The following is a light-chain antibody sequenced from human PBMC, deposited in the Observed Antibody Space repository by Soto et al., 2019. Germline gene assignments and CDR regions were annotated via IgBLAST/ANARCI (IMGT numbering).Light chain of an antibody. V-gene: IGKV1-5*01. CDR2: GAS. J-gene: IGKJ1*01. CDR3: QQYNSYSGT. CDR1: QSVSSN. Sequence: DIQMTQTPSTRSASVGDRVTMTCRASQSVSSNLARYQQKPGQAPRLLIYGASSRATGIPDRFSGSGSGTDFTLTISSLQPDDFATYYCQQYNSYSGTFGQGTKVDIK.